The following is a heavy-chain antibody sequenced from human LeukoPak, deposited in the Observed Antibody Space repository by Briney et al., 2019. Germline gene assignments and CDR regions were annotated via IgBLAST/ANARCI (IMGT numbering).Heavy chain of an antibody. CDR1: GFIFSNYE. D-gene: IGHD3-3*01. J-gene: IGHJ4*02. CDR3: ARDFSDFWGGYQTFDY. CDR2: ITRSGTTI. Sequence: GGSMRLSCAASGFIFSNYEMNWVRQAPGRGLEWVSYITRSGTTIYYADSVKGRFTISRDNAKNLLLLHMNSLRAEDTAVYYCARDFSDFWGGYQTFDYWGQGTLVTVSS. V-gene: IGHV3-48*03.